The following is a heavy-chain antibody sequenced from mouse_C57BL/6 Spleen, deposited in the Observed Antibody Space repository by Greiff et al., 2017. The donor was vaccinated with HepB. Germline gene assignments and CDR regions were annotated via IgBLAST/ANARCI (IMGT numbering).Heavy chain of an antibody. CDR3: ARELSRGSWFAY. J-gene: IGHJ3*01. Sequence: EVKVVESGGGLVKPGGSLKLSCAASGFTFSSYALSWVRQTPEKRLEWVATIRAGGSYTYYPDNVKGRFNISRDNAKNNLYLQMSHLKSEDTAMYYCARELSRGSWFAYWGQGTLVTVSA. V-gene: IGHV5-4*01. CDR1: GFTFSSYA. CDR2: IRAGGSYT.